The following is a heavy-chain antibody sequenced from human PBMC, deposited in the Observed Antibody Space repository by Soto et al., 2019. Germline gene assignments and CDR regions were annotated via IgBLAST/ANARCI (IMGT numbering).Heavy chain of an antibody. Sequence: GASVKVSCKASGGTFSSYAMSWVRQAPGQGLEWMGGIIPIFGTANYAQKFQGRVTITADESTSTAYMELSSLRSEDTAVYYCARGSPSIAAPHYYYGMDVWGQGTTVTVSS. CDR2: IIPIFGTA. D-gene: IGHD6-6*01. CDR3: ARGSPSIAAPHYYYGMDV. V-gene: IGHV1-69*13. CDR1: GGTFSSYA. J-gene: IGHJ6*02.